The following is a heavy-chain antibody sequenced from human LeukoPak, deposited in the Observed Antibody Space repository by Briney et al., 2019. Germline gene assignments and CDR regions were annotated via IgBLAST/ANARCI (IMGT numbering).Heavy chain of an antibody. Sequence: PGGSLRLSCAASGFTVSSNYMSWVRQAPGKGLEWVSVIYSGGSTYYADSVKGRFTISRDNSKSTLYLQMNSLRAEDTAVYYCARSVDTAMAFDYWGQGTLVTVSS. CDR1: GFTVSSNY. CDR3: ARSVDTAMAFDY. CDR2: IYSGGST. D-gene: IGHD5-18*01. J-gene: IGHJ4*02. V-gene: IGHV3-66*01.